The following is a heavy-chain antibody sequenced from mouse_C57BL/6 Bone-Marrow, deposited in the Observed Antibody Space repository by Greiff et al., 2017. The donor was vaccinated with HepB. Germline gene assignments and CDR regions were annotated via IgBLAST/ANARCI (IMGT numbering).Heavy chain of an antibody. V-gene: IGHV1-64*01. CDR3: ARPSMITRAWFAY. D-gene: IGHD2-4*01. Sequence: QVQLQQSGAELVKPGASVKLSCKASGYTFTSYWMHWVKQRPGQGLEWIGMIHPNSGSTNYNEKFKSKATLTVDKSSSTAYMQLSSLTSEDSAVYYCARPSMITRAWFAYWGQGTLVTVSA. J-gene: IGHJ3*01. CDR1: GYTFTSYW. CDR2: IHPNSGST.